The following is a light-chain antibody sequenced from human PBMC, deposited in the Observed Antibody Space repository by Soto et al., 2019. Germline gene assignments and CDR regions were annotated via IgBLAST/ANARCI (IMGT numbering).Light chain of an antibody. CDR1: QDLSIW. CDR3: LQSQSFPLT. J-gene: IGKJ4*01. Sequence: DIQMTQSPSSVSASVGDRVTITCRESQDLSIWLAWYQQKPGKAPNLLISAASNLQNGVPSRFSGSRSGTDFTLTISILQPEDVATFFCLQSQSFPLTFGGGTKVEIK. CDR2: AAS. V-gene: IGKV1D-12*01.